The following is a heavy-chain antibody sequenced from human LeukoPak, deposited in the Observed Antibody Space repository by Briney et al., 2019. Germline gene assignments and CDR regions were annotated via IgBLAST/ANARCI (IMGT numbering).Heavy chain of an antibody. D-gene: IGHD3-9*01. J-gene: IGHJ4*02. Sequence: GGSLRLSCAASGFTFDGYAMHWVRQAPGKGLEWVPGISWNSGSIGYADSVKGRFTISRDNAKNSLYLQMNSLRAEDMALYYCAKDMRPSPSGLVIDYWGQGTLVTVSS. CDR1: GFTFDGYA. CDR2: ISWNSGSI. V-gene: IGHV3-9*03. CDR3: AKDMRPSPSGLVIDY.